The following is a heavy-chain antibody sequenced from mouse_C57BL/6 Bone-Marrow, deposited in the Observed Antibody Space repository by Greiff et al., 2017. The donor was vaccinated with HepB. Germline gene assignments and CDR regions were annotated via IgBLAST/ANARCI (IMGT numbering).Heavy chain of an antibody. CDR3: ARQGYYDYDEGFAY. V-gene: IGHV5-15*01. CDR1: GFTFSDYG. Sequence: EVKLMESGGGLVQPGGSLKLSCAASGFTFSDYGMAWVRQAPRKGPEWVAFISNLAYSIYYADTVTGRFTISRENAKNTLYLEMSSLRSEDTAMYYCARQGYYDYDEGFAYWGQGTLVTVSA. CDR2: ISNLAYSI. D-gene: IGHD2-4*01. J-gene: IGHJ3*01.